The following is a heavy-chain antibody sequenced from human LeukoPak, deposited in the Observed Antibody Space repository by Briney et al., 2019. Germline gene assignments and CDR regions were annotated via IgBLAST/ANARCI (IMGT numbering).Heavy chain of an antibody. CDR1: GYIFTGYY. D-gene: IGHD1-26*01. Sequence: VASVKVSCKASGYIFTGYYMHWVPQAPGHGLEWMGWINPNSGGTNSAQKFQGRVTMTRDTSISTAYMELSRLTSDDTAVYYCARHPYSGSYHFDYWGQGTLVTVSS. CDR2: INPNSGGT. J-gene: IGHJ4*02. V-gene: IGHV1-2*02. CDR3: ARHPYSGSYHFDY.